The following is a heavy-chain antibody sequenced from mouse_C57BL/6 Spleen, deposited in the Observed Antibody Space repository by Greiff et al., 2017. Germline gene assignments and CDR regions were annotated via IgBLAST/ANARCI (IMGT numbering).Heavy chain of an antibody. CDR3: ARNEDYYGSGYYFDY. D-gene: IGHD1-1*01. V-gene: IGHV2-2*01. CDR2: IWSGGST. Sequence: VMLVESGPGLVQPSQSLSITCTVSGFSLTSYGVHWVRQSPGKGLEWLGVIWSGGSTDYNAAFISRLSISKDNSKSQVFFKMNSLQADDTAIYYCARNEDYYGSGYYFDYWGQGTTLTVSS. J-gene: IGHJ2*01. CDR1: GFSLTSYG.